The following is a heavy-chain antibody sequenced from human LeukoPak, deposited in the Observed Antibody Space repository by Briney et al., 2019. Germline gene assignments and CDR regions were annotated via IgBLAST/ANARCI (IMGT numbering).Heavy chain of an antibody. V-gene: IGHV1-18*01. CDR1: GYTFTSYG. CDR2: ISAYNGNT. J-gene: IGHJ4*02. Sequence: ASVKVSCKASGYTFTSYGISWVRQAPGQGLEWMGWISAYNGNTNYAQKLQGRVTMTTDTSTSTAYMELRSLRSDDTAVYYCAGGSPIVGATPGYYWGQGTLVTVSS. D-gene: IGHD1-26*01. CDR3: AGGSPIVGATPGYY.